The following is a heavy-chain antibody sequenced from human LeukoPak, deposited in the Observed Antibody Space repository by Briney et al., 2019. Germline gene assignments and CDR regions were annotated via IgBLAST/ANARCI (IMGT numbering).Heavy chain of an antibody. V-gene: IGHV1-2*02. Sequence: GASVKVSCNASGYTFTGYYMHWVRQAPGQGLEWMGWINPNSGGTNYAQKFQGRVTMTRDTSISTAYMELSRLRSDDTAVYYCARDSYDILTGYYPYYFDYWGQGTLVTVSS. CDR2: INPNSGGT. CDR3: ARDSYDILTGYYPYYFDY. CDR1: GYTFTGYY. D-gene: IGHD3-9*01. J-gene: IGHJ4*02.